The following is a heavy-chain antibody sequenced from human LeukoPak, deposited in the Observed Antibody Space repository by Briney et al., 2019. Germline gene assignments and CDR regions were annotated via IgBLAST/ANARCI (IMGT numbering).Heavy chain of an antibody. CDR3: ASSPNDYSNY. D-gene: IGHD4-11*01. CDR2: INHSGST. CDR1: GGSFSGYY. Sequence: SETLSLTCAVYGGSFSGYYWSWIRQPPGKGLEWIGEINHSGSTNYNPSLKSRVTLSVDTSKNQFSLKLSSVTAADTAVYYCASSPNDYSNYWGQGTLVTVSS. J-gene: IGHJ4*02. V-gene: IGHV4-34*01.